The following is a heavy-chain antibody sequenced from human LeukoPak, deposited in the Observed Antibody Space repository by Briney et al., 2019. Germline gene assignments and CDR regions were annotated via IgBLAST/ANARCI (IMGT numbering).Heavy chain of an antibody. Sequence: EASVKVSCKASGGTFSTFAFGWVRQAPGQGLEWMGWINTNTGNPTYAQGFTGRFVFSLDTSVSTAYLQISSLKAEDTAVYYCARGGPYSSSLPEYFQHWGQGTLVTVSS. V-gene: IGHV7-4-1*02. D-gene: IGHD6-6*01. J-gene: IGHJ1*01. CDR3: ARGGPYSSSLPEYFQH. CDR2: INTNTGNP. CDR1: GGTFSTFA.